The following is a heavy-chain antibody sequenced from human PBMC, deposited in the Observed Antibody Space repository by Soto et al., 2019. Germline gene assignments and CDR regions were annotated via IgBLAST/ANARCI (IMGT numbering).Heavy chain of an antibody. V-gene: IGHV3-74*01. Sequence: GGSLRLSCAASGFTFSSYWMHWVRQVPGKGLEWVSRIHFNSRTTYYTDSVKGRFTISRDNAKNTLYLQMNSLRAEDTVFFYCARGSITMIVAPYGMDVWGQGTTVTVSS. CDR2: IHFNSRTT. CDR3: ARGSITMIVAPYGMDV. J-gene: IGHJ6*02. D-gene: IGHD3-22*01. CDR1: GFTFSSYW.